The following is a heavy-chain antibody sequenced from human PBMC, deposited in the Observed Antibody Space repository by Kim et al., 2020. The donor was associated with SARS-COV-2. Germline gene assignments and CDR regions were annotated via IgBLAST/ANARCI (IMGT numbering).Heavy chain of an antibody. V-gene: IGHV1-69*13. CDR2: IIPIFGTA. J-gene: IGHJ5*02. Sequence: SVKVSCKASGGTFSSYAISWVRQAPGQGLEWMGGIIPIFGTANYAQKFQGRVTITADESTSTAYMELSSLRSEDTAVYYCARDRYYDFWSGYYTEGAGDNWFDPWGQGTLVTVSS. D-gene: IGHD3-3*01. CDR1: GGTFSSYA. CDR3: ARDRYYDFWSGYYTEGAGDNWFDP.